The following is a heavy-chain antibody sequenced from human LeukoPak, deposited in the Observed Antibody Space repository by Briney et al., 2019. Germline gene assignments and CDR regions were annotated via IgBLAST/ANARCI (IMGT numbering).Heavy chain of an antibody. CDR3: ARVQQPHLNHYYYYGMDV. Sequence: GGSLRLSCAASGFTVSSNYMSWVRQAPGKGLEWVSVIYSGGSTYYADSVKGRFTISRHNSKNTLYLQMNSLRAEDTAVYYCARVQQPHLNHYYYYGMDVWGQGTTVTVPS. CDR2: IYSGGST. CDR1: GFTVSSNY. J-gene: IGHJ6*02. D-gene: IGHD6-13*01. V-gene: IGHV3-53*04.